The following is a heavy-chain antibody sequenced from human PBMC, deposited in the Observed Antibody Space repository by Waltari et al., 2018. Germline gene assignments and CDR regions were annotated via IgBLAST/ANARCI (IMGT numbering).Heavy chain of an antibody. CDR3: AKGLGGWRVFDY. Sequence: EVQLVESGGGLVQPGGSLRLSCAASGFTFSSYWMHWVRQAPGKGLGWVSRINSDGSSTSYADSVKGRFTISRDNAKNTLYLQMNSLRAEDTAVYFCAKGLGGWRVFDYWGQGTLVTVSS. CDR1: GFTFSSYW. CDR2: INSDGSST. D-gene: IGHD3-16*01. J-gene: IGHJ4*02. V-gene: IGHV3-74*01.